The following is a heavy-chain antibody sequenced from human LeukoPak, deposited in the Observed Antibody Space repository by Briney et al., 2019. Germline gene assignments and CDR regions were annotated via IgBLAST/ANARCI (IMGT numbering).Heavy chain of an antibody. CDR2: IRFDGSNK. D-gene: IGHD1-26*01. CDR1: GFTFSSYG. CDR3: AKDRVVGATISGENDY. Sequence: GGSLHHSCAASGFTFSSYGMHWVRQAPGKGLEWVAFIRFDGSNKDYADSVKGRFTISRDNSKNTLYLQMNSLRAEDTAVYYCAKDRVVGATISGENDYWGQGTLVTVSS. V-gene: IGHV3-30*02. J-gene: IGHJ4*02.